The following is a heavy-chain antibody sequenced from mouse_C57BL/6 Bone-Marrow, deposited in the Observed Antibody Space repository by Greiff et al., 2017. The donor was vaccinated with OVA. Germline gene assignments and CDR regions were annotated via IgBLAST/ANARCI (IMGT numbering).Heavy chain of an antibody. CDR1: GYSFTSYY. CDR2: LYPGSGNT. J-gene: IGHJ2*01. Sequence: VKLMESGPELVKPGASVKISCKASGYSFTSYYIPWVKQRPGQGLEWIGWLYPGSGNTKYNEKFKGKATLTADTASSTAYMQLSSLTSEDAAVYYCAREGYGNYVDYFDYWGQGTTLTVSS. V-gene: IGHV1-66*01. D-gene: IGHD2-1*01. CDR3: AREGYGNYVDYFDY.